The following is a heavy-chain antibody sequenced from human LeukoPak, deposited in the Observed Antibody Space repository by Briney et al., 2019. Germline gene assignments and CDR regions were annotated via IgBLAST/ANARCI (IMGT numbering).Heavy chain of an antibody. Sequence: PGGSLRLSCAASGFTFSNYTMNWVRQAPGKGLEWVSSISSSSTYIYYADSLKGRFTISRDNAKNSLYLQMNTLRAEDTAVYYCAKPAIRLGELYLVYWGQGTLVTVSS. CDR3: AKPAIRLGELYLVY. D-gene: IGHD3-16*01. V-gene: IGHV3-21*01. CDR2: ISSSSTYI. J-gene: IGHJ4*02. CDR1: GFTFSNYT.